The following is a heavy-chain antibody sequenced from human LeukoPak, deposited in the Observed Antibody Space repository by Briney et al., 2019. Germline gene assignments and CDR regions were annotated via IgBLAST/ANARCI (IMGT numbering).Heavy chain of an antibody. Sequence: PSQTLSLTCTVSGGSISSRDYYWSWIRQPPGQGLEWIGYIYYSGSTYYNPSLKIRVTISVDTSKNQFSLKLSSVTAADTAVYYCARDDALDAFDIWGQGTMVTVSS. CDR2: IYYSGST. CDR1: GGSISSRDYY. CDR3: ARDDALDAFDI. V-gene: IGHV4-30-4*08. J-gene: IGHJ3*02.